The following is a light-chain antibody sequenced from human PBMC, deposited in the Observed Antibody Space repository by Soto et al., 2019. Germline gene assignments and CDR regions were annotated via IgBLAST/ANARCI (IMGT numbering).Light chain of an antibody. CDR3: QQRSNWPRT. Sequence: EIVMTQSPATLSVSLGERATLSCRASQSVSSYLAWYQQKPGQAPRLLIYDASNRATGIPARFSGSGSGTDFTLTISSLEPEDFAVYYCQQRSNWPRTFGQGTKVDIK. J-gene: IGKJ1*01. V-gene: IGKV3-11*01. CDR2: DAS. CDR1: QSVSSY.